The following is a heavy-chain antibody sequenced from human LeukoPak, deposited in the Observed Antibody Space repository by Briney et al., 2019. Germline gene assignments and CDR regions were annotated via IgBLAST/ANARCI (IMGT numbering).Heavy chain of an antibody. Sequence: GGSLRLSCAASGFTFSSYSINWVRQAPGKGLEWVSSISSSSSYIYYADSVKGRFTISRDNAKNSLYLQMNSLRAEDTAVYYCARQRDGVTMVRGVLYYYYYGMDVWGQGTTVTVSS. CDR1: GFTFSSYS. CDR2: ISSSSSYI. V-gene: IGHV3-21*01. CDR3: ARQRDGVTMVRGVLYYYYYGMDV. J-gene: IGHJ6*02. D-gene: IGHD3-10*01.